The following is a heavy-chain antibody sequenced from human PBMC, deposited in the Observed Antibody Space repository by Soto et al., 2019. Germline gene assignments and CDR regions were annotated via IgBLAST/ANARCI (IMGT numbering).Heavy chain of an antibody. V-gene: IGHV3-30-3*01. D-gene: IGHD2-15*01. CDR3: ARRGWYY. CDR2: ISYDGSNK. CDR1: GFTFSSYA. J-gene: IGHJ4*02. Sequence: GGSLRLSCAASGFTFSSYAMRWVRQAPGKGLEWVAVISYDGSNKYYADSVKGRFTISRDNSKNTLYLQMNSLRAEDTAVYYCARRGWYYCGQGPLVTVYS.